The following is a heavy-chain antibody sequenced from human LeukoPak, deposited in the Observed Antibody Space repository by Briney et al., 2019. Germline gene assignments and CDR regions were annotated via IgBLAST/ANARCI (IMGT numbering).Heavy chain of an antibody. V-gene: IGHV3-21*01. CDR1: GFTFSSYS. Sequence: GGSLRLSCAASGFTFSSYSMNWVRQAPGKGLEWVSSISSSSSYIYYADSVKGRFTISRDNAQNSLYLQMNSLRAEDTAVYYCARVQVMRDAFDIWGQGTMVTVSS. CDR2: ISSSSSYI. J-gene: IGHJ3*02. CDR3: ARVQVMRDAFDI. D-gene: IGHD2-21*01.